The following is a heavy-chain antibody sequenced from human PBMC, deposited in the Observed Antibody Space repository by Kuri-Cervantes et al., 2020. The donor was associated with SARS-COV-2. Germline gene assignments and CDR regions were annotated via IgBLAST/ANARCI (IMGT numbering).Heavy chain of an antibody. CDR2: IWFDGSNK. D-gene: IGHD3-3*01. V-gene: IGHV3-33*01. CDR1: GFTFSSYD. J-gene: IGHJ6*02. Sequence: LSLTCAASGFTFSSYDMHWVRQAPGKGLEWVSVIWFDGSNKYSADSVKGRFTISRDNAKNMLYLQMNSLRAEDTAVYYCVREFKFWSGFHDGMDVWGQGTTVTVSS. CDR3: VREFKFWSGFHDGMDV.